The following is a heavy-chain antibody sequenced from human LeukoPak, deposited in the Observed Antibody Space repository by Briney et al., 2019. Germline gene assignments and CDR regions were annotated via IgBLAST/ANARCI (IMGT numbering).Heavy chain of an antibody. Sequence: SVKVSCKASGGIFSSYAISWVRQAPGQGLEWMGGIIPIFGTANYAQKFQGRVTITADESTSTAYMELSSLRSEDTAVYYCARYSISEYSYGPAVFDYWGQGTLVTVSS. J-gene: IGHJ4*02. CDR3: ARYSISEYSYGPAVFDY. CDR2: IIPIFGTA. V-gene: IGHV1-69*13. D-gene: IGHD5-18*01. CDR1: GGIFSSYA.